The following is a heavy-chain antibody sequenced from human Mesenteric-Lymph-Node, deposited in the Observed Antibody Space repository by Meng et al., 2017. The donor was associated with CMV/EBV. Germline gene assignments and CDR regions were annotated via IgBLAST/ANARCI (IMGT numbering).Heavy chain of an antibody. D-gene: IGHD3-10*01. CDR1: GFTFSNAW. CDR2: IKSKTDGGTT. V-gene: IGHV3-15*01. CDR3: TAGRSRLHDAFDI. Sequence: GGSLRLSCAASGFTFSNAWMSWVRQAPGKGLEWVGRIKSKTDGGTTDYAAPVKGRFTISRDDSKNTLYLQMNSLKTEDTAVYYCTAGRSRLHDAFDIWGQGTMVTVSS. J-gene: IGHJ3*02.